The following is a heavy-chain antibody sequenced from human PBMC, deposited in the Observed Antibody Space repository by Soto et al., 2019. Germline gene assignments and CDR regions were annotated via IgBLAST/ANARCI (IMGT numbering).Heavy chain of an antibody. CDR2: ISWDGGST. J-gene: IGHJ3*02. D-gene: IGHD2-15*01. CDR3: AKLGGPDAFDI. V-gene: IGHV3-43*01. CDR1: GFTFDDYT. Sequence: PGGSLRLSCAASGFTFDDYTMHWVRQAPGKSLEWVSLISWDGGSTYYADSVKGRFTISRDNSKNSLYLQMNSLRTEDTALYYCAKLGGPDAFDIWGQGTMVTVSS.